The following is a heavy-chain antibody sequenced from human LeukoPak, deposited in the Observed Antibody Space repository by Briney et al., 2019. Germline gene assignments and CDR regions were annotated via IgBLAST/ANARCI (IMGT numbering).Heavy chain of an antibody. CDR2: IWYDGSNK. V-gene: IGHV3-33*01. J-gene: IGHJ4*02. D-gene: IGHD6-19*01. Sequence: GGSLSLSCAASGFTFSSYGMHWVRNGPAQGLERVAIIWYDGSNKYYADPVKGRFAISCDNSKKTLDLQTNGLRAEDTAVYFCARDDRRGCIDYWGQGTLVTVSS. CDR1: GFTFSSYG. CDR3: ARDDRRGCIDY.